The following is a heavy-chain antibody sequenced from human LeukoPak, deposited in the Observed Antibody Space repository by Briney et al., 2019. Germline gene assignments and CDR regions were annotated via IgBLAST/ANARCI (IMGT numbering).Heavy chain of an antibody. Sequence: ASVKVSCKASGYTFTGYYMHWVRQAPGQGLEWMGWINPNSGGTNYAQKFQGRVTMTRVTSISTAYMELSRLRSDDTAVYYRARGRNDYDYYYYMDVWGKGTTVTVSS. CDR2: INPNSGGT. CDR3: ARGRNDYDYYYYMDV. D-gene: IGHD1-14*01. CDR1: GYTFTGYY. V-gene: IGHV1-2*02. J-gene: IGHJ6*03.